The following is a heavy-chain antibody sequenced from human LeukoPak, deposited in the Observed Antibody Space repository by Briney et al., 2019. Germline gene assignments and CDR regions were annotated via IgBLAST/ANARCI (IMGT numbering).Heavy chain of an antibody. V-gene: IGHV3-7*01. CDR2: IKQDGSEK. J-gene: IGHJ4*02. D-gene: IGHD6-13*01. CDR1: GFTFSSYW. Sequence: GGSLRLSCAASGFTFSSYWMSWVRQAPGKGLERVANIKQDGSEKYYVDSVKGRFTISRDNAKNSLYLQMNSLRAEDTAVYYCARESYSSSLYFDYWGQGTLVTVSS. CDR3: ARESYSSSLYFDY.